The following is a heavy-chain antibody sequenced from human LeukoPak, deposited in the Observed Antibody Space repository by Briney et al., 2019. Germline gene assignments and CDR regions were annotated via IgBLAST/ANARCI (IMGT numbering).Heavy chain of an antibody. CDR2: INPNSGGT. Sequence: ASVKVSCKASGYTFTSYYMHWVRQAPGQGLEWMGWINPNSGGTNYAQKFQGRVTMTRDTSISIAYMELSRLRSDDTAVYYCARGRGYYDSSGYYRVGYFDYWGQGTLVTVSS. V-gene: IGHV1-2*02. CDR3: ARGRGYYDSSGYYRVGYFDY. CDR1: GYTFTSYY. J-gene: IGHJ4*02. D-gene: IGHD3-22*01.